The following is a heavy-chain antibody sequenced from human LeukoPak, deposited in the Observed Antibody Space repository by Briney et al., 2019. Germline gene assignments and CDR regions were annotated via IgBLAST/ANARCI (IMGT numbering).Heavy chain of an antibody. Sequence: ASVKVSCKASGYTFTSYSMHWVRQAPGQGHEWMGIINPSGGGTSYAQKFQGRVTMTRDTSTSTVYMELSSLRSEDTAVYYCARVWGSGSYYDYWGQGTLGTVSS. J-gene: IGHJ4*02. D-gene: IGHD3-10*01. CDR3: ARVWGSGSYYDY. CDR2: INPSGGGT. V-gene: IGHV1-46*01. CDR1: GYTFTSYS.